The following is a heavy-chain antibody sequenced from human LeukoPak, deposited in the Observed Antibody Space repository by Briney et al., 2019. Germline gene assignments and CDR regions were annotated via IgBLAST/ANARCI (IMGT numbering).Heavy chain of an antibody. V-gene: IGHV4-4*02. J-gene: IGHJ4*02. CDR1: GDSISSSHW. D-gene: IGHD5-12*01. CDR3: ARSVLGAYGAFDY. Sequence: SGTLSLTCAVSGDSISSSHWWGWVRQPPGKGLEWIGEIYHSGSTNYNPSLKSRVTISVDKSKNQVSLKLSSVTAADTAVYYCARSVLGAYGAFDYWGQGALVTVSS. CDR2: IYHSGST.